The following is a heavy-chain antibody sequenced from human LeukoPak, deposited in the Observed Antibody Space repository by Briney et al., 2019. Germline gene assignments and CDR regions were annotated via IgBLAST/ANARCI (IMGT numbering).Heavy chain of an antibody. CDR2: ISGSGGST. CDR3: AKGLKDYDILTGYHNY. V-gene: IGHV3-23*01. Sequence: ETLSLTCTVSGGSISSSPYYWGWIRQPPGKGLEWVSTISGSGGSTYYVDSVKGRFTISRDNSKNTVYLQMNSLRAEDTAVYYCAKGLKDYDILTGYHNYWGQGTLVTVSS. CDR1: GGSISSSPYY. D-gene: IGHD3-9*01. J-gene: IGHJ4*02.